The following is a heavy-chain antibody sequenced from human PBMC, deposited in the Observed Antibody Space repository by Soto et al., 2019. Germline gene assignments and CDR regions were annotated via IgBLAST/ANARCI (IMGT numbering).Heavy chain of an antibody. Sequence: PGGSLRLSCAASGFTFSSYNMHWVRQAPGKGLEWVSSISSSSSYIYYADSVKGRFTISRDNAKNSLYLQMNSLRAEDTAVYYCAKDFARDYAPFAWFDPWGQGTLVTVSS. CDR1: GFTFSSYN. D-gene: IGHD4-17*01. CDR3: AKDFARDYAPFAWFDP. V-gene: IGHV3-21*04. CDR2: ISSSSSYI. J-gene: IGHJ5*02.